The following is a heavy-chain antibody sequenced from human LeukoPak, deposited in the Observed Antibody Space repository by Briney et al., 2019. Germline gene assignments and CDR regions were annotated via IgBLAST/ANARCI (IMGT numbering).Heavy chain of an antibody. CDR2: IILIFGTA. CDR1: RGTFSSYA. Sequence: ASVKVSCKASRGTFSSYAISWVRQAPGQGLEWMGGIILIFGTANYAQKSQDRVTITADESTSTAYMELSSLRSEDTAVYYCARQIQQLGPYDYWGQGTLVTVSS. CDR3: ARQIQQLGPYDY. V-gene: IGHV1-69*13. D-gene: IGHD6-13*01. J-gene: IGHJ4*02.